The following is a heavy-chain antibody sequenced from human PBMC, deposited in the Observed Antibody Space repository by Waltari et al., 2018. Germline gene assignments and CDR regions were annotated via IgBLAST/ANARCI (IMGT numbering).Heavy chain of an antibody. CDR1: GFTFSMYW. V-gene: IGHV3-7*01. D-gene: IGHD3-16*01. CDR3: ARDGGGGSFQL. Sequence: EVQLVESGGGLVQPGGSLRLSCAASGFTFSMYWMTWVRQAPGKGLGTVANIKQDGSDKYYVASVKGRFTVSKDNAKNSLYLQMHSLRAEDTGVYYCARDGGGGSFQLWGQGTLVTVSS. J-gene: IGHJ1*01. CDR2: IKQDGSDK.